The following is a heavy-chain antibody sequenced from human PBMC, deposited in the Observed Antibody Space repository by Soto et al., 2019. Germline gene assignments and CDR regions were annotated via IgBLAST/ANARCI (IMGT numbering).Heavy chain of an antibody. Sequence: ASVKVSCKASGYTFTGYYMHWVRQAPGQGLEWMGWINPNSGGTNYAQKFQGRVTMTRDTSISTAYMELSRLRSDDTAVCYCASPDPFRYGSAPDLDAFDIWGQGTMVTVSS. CDR3: ASPDPFRYGSAPDLDAFDI. CDR2: INPNSGGT. V-gene: IGHV1-2*02. D-gene: IGHD3-10*01. CDR1: GYTFTGYY. J-gene: IGHJ3*02.